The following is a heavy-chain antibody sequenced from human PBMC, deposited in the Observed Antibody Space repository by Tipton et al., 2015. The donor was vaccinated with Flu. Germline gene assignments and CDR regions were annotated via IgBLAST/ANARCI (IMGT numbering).Heavy chain of an antibody. J-gene: IGHJ6*02. CDR1: GGSISSYY. CDR3: ARQGGGDVNYYYYGMDV. V-gene: IGHV4-59*08. Sequence: TLSLTCTVSGGSISSYYWSWIRQPPGKGLEWIGYIYYSGSTNYNPSLKSRVTISVDTSKNQFSLKLSSVTAADTAVYYCARQGGGDVNYYYYGMDVWGQGTTVTVSS. D-gene: IGHD2-21*02. CDR2: IYYSGST.